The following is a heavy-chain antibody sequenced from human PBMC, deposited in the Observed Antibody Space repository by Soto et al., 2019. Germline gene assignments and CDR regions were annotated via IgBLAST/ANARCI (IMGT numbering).Heavy chain of an antibody. CDR1: GYTFTIYG. Sequence: EASVKVSCKASGYTFTIYGISWVRQAPGQGLEWMGWISAYNGNTNYAQKLQGRVTMTTDTSTSTAYMELRSLRSDDTAVYYCAVIAVAGDFDYWGQGTLVTVSS. D-gene: IGHD6-19*01. CDR2: ISAYNGNT. V-gene: IGHV1-18*04. J-gene: IGHJ4*02. CDR3: AVIAVAGDFDY.